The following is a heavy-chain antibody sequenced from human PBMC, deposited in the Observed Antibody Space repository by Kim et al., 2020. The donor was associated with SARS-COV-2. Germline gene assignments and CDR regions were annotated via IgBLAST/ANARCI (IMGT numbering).Heavy chain of an antibody. CDR1: GYTFTSYY. CDR3: ARDLLNPYYSSSGHFDY. Sequence: ASVKVSCKASGYTFTSYYMHWVRQAPGQGLEWMGIINPSGGSTSYAQKFQGRVTMTRDTSTSTVYMELSSLRSEDTAVYYCARDLLNPYYSSSGHFDYWGQGTLVTVSS. CDR2: INPSGGST. D-gene: IGHD6-6*01. J-gene: IGHJ4*02. V-gene: IGHV1-46*01.